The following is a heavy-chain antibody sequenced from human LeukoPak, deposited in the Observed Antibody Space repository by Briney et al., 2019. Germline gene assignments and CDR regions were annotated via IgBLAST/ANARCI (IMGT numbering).Heavy chain of an antibody. Sequence: SETLSLTCTVSGGSISSSSYYWSWIRQPPGKGLEWIGSIYYSGSTYYNPSLKSRVTISVDTSKNQFSLKLSSVTAADTAVYYCARIYGSGYYPSAFDIWGQGTMVSVSS. V-gene: IGHV4-39*01. CDR1: GGSISSSSYY. D-gene: IGHD3-22*01. J-gene: IGHJ3*02. CDR3: ARIYGSGYYPSAFDI. CDR2: IYYSGST.